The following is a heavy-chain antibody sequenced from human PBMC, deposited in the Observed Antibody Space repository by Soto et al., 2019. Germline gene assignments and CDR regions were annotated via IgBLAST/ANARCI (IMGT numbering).Heavy chain of an antibody. CDR1: GFTFSSYA. CDR3: AKVLRFLEWFPSDYYYGMDV. V-gene: IGHV3-23*01. Sequence: GGSLRLSCAASGFTFSSYAMNWVRQAPGKGPEWVSGISASSFTHYADSVKGRFTISRDNSKNTLYLQMNSLRAEDTAVYYCAKVLRFLEWFPSDYYYGMDVWGQGTTVTVSS. J-gene: IGHJ6*02. D-gene: IGHD3-3*01. CDR2: ISASSFT.